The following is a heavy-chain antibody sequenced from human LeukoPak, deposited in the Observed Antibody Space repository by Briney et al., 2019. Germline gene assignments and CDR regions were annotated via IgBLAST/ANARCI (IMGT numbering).Heavy chain of an antibody. Sequence: SVKVSCKASGGTFSSYAISWVRQAPGQGLEWMGRIIPILGIANYAQKFQGRVTITADKSTSTTYMELSSLRSEDTAVYYCARDGYYDSSGYYSGYWGQGTLVTVSS. CDR1: GGTFSSYA. CDR3: ARDGYYDSSGYYSGY. CDR2: IIPILGIA. D-gene: IGHD3-22*01. V-gene: IGHV1-69*04. J-gene: IGHJ4*02.